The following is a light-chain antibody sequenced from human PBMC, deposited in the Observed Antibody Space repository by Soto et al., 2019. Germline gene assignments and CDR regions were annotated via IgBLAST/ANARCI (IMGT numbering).Light chain of an antibody. Sequence: QSALTQPASVSGSPGQSITISCTGTSSDVGTYNLVSWYQQHPGKAPKLIIYEGSKRPSGVSNRFSASKSGNTASMTISGLQADDEADYYCCSYAGKRTYVVIGGGTKLTVL. CDR1: SSDVGTYNL. CDR2: EGS. V-gene: IGLV2-23*01. J-gene: IGLJ2*01. CDR3: CSYAGKRTYVV.